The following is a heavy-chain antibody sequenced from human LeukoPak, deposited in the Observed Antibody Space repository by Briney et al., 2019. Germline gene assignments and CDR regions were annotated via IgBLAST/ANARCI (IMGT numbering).Heavy chain of an antibody. CDR3: TTHYDFWSGYYTGY. D-gene: IGHD3-3*01. CDR1: GFTFSNAW. J-gene: IGHJ4*02. V-gene: IGHV3-15*01. Sequence: PGGSLRLSCAASGFTFSNAWMSWVRQAPGKGLEWVGRIKSKTDGGTTDYAAPVKGRFTISRDDSKNTLYLQMNSLKTEDTAVYYCTTHYDFWSGYYTGYWGQGTLVTVSS. CDR2: IKSKTDGGTT.